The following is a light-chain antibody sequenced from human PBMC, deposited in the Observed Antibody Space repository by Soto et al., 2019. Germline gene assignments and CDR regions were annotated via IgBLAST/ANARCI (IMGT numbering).Light chain of an antibody. Sequence: QSVLTQPASVSGSPGQSITISCTGTSSDVGGYNYVSWHQQHPGKAPKLMIYEVSNRPSGVSNRFSGSKSGNTASLTISGLQAEDEADYYCSSYTSSLTWVFGGGTKLTVL. CDR1: SSDVGGYNY. CDR2: EVS. V-gene: IGLV2-14*01. CDR3: SSYTSSLTWV. J-gene: IGLJ3*02.